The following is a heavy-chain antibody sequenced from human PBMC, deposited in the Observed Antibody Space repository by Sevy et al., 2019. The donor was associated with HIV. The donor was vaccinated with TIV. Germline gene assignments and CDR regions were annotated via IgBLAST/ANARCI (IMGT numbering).Heavy chain of an antibody. D-gene: IGHD3-3*01. Sequence: GGSLRLSCAASGFTFNRYSMHWVRQAPGKGLEWVSSISGSSNYIYYADSVKGRFTISRDNAKNSLYLQMNSLRAEDTALYYCASGLRFLEWPLDYWGQGTLVTVSS. J-gene: IGHJ4*02. CDR1: GFTFNRYS. CDR3: ASGLRFLEWPLDY. V-gene: IGHV3-21*06. CDR2: ISGSSNYI.